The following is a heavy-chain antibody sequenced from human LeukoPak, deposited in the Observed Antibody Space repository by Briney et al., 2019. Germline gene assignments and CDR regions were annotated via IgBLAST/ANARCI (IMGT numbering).Heavy chain of an antibody. Sequence: SETLSLTCTVSGGSISSYYWSWIRQPPGKGLEWIGYIYYSGSTNYNPSLKSRVTISVDTSKNQFSLKLSSVTAADTAVYYCARLRRITMVRGVIGGLYYYMDVWGKGTTVTISS. J-gene: IGHJ6*03. V-gene: IGHV4-59*12. CDR1: GGSISSYY. CDR2: IYYSGST. D-gene: IGHD3-10*01. CDR3: ARLRRITMVRGVIGGLYYYMDV.